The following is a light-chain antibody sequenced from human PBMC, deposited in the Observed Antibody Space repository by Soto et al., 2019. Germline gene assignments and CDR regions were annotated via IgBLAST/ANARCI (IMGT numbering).Light chain of an antibody. V-gene: IGKV3-15*01. CDR1: ESVSIN. J-gene: IGKJ1*01. Sequence: DIVMTQSPVTLSASPGERATLSCWASESVSINLAWYQQRPGQAPRLLITDASTRATGIPARFSGSGSGTQFTLTINSLQSEDFGVYYCQQYENWPRTFGQGTTVEI. CDR3: QQYENWPRT. CDR2: DAS.